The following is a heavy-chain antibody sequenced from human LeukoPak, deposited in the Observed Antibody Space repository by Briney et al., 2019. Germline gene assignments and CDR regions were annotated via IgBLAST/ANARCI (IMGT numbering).Heavy chain of an antibody. CDR2: IYPGDSDT. Sequence: GESLKISCKGSGYSFTSYWIGWVRQMPGKGPEWMGIIYPGDSDTRYSPSFQGQVTISADKSISTAYLQWSSLKASDTAMYYCARPRDTAMVLFDYWGQGTLVTVSS. J-gene: IGHJ4*02. D-gene: IGHD5-18*01. V-gene: IGHV5-51*01. CDR3: ARPRDTAMVLFDY. CDR1: GYSFTSYW.